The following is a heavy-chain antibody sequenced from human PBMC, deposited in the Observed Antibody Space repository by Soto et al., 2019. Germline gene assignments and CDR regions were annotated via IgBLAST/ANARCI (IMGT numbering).Heavy chain of an antibody. J-gene: IGHJ6*02. CDR3: TTGTRIAAAGPYYYYYYGMDV. V-gene: IGHV3-15*01. Sequence: EVQLVESGGGLVKPGGSLRLSCAASGFTFSNAWMSWVRQAPGKGLEWVGRIKSKTDGGTTDYAAPVKGRFTISRDDSKNTLYLQMNSLKTEDTAVYYCTTGTRIAAAGPYYYYYYGMDVWGQGTTVTVSS. CDR1: GFTFSNAW. CDR2: IKSKTDGGTT. D-gene: IGHD6-13*01.